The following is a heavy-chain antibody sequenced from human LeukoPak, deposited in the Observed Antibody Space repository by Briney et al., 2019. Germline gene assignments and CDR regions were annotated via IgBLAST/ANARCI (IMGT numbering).Heavy chain of an antibody. D-gene: IGHD6-13*01. V-gene: IGHV3-66*01. CDR1: GFIVSSCY. J-gene: IGHJ4*02. CDR2: ISSAGTT. CDR3: ARDLEAANTYYFDY. Sequence: PGGSLRLSCAASGFIVSSCYMSWVRQAPGKGLEWVSIISSAGTTYYADSVKGRFTISRDNSKNTVYLQVNSLRDEDTAVYYCARDLEAANTYYFDYWGQGTMVTVSS.